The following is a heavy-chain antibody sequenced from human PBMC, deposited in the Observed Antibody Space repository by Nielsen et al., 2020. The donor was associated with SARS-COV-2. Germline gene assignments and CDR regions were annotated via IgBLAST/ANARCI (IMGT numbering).Heavy chain of an antibody. Sequence: GGSLRLSCAASGFTFDDYAMHWVRQAPGKGLEWVSGISWNSGSIGYADSVKGRFTISRDNAKNSLYLQMNSLRAEDTALYYCAKVESAGYSSSGRDYWGQGTLVTVSS. D-gene: IGHD6-13*01. CDR1: GFTFDDYA. J-gene: IGHJ4*02. CDR2: ISWNSGSI. CDR3: AKVESAGYSSSGRDY. V-gene: IGHV3-9*01.